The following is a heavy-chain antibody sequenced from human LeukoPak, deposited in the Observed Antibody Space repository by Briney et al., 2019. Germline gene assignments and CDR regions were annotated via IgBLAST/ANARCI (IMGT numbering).Heavy chain of an antibody. Sequence: GESLKISCKGSGYSFTSYWIGWVRQMPGKGLEWMGIIYPGDSGTRYSPSFQGQVTISADKSISTAYLQWSSLKASDTAMYYCARQGAWGYGSGSYRDYWGQGTLVTVSS. CDR2: IYPGDSGT. J-gene: IGHJ4*02. CDR1: GYSFTSYW. D-gene: IGHD3-10*01. CDR3: ARQGAWGYGSGSYRDY. V-gene: IGHV5-51*01.